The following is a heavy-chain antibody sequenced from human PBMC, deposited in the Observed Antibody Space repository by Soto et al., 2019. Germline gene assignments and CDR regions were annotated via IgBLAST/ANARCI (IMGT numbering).Heavy chain of an antibody. Sequence: QVQLQESGPGLVKPSQTLSLTCTVSGGSISNDDYYWSWIRQPPGKGLEWIGHIYYNGNTYYNPSLKSRLTMSLDTSQNQFSLHLTSVIAADSASYFCARATTVTSSFVYYGLDVW. D-gene: IGHD4-17*01. CDR2: IYYNGNT. CDR1: GGSISNDDYY. CDR3: ARATTVTSSFVYYGLDV. J-gene: IGHJ6*01. V-gene: IGHV4-30-4*08.